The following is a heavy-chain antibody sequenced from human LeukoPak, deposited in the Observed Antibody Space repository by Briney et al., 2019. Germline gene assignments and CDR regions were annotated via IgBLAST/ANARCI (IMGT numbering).Heavy chain of an antibody. CDR2: IYHSGST. CDR1: GGPISSSSYY. D-gene: IGHD4-11*01. Sequence: SETLSLTCTVSGGPISSSSYYWGWIRQPPGKGLEWIGSIYHSGSTYYNPSLKSRVTISVDTSKNQFSLKLSSVTAADTAVYYCARHVLGATVTTFDYWGQGTLVTVSS. V-gene: IGHV4-39*01. J-gene: IGHJ4*02. CDR3: ARHVLGATVTTFDY.